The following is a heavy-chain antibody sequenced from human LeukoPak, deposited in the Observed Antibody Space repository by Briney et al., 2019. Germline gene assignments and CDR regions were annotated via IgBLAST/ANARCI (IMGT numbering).Heavy chain of an antibody. CDR1: GFTVSSNY. Sequence: PGGSLRLSCAASGFTVSSNYMNWVRQAPGKGLEWVSIIYSDGDTYYTDSVKGRFTISRDNSKNTLYLQMNSLRAEDTAVYYCAKDRVVGATHWFDPWGQGTLVTVSS. V-gene: IGHV3-66*01. J-gene: IGHJ5*02. D-gene: IGHD1-26*01. CDR3: AKDRVVGATHWFDP. CDR2: IYSDGDT.